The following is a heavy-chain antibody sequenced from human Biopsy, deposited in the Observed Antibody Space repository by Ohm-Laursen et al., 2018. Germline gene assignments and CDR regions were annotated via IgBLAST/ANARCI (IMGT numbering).Heavy chain of an antibody. CDR1: GGTFSNYG. D-gene: IGHD3-9*01. J-gene: IGHJ1*01. CDR2: NIPILGTG. V-gene: IGHV1-69*06. CDR3: ATKLTGYFHH. Sequence: SSVKVSCNAPGGTFSNYGVNRVRQAPGQGLEWLGGNIPILGTGNYAQKFQDRVTVAADTSTSTATMELRSLRSDDTAVYYCATKLTGYFHHWGQGTLVIVSS.